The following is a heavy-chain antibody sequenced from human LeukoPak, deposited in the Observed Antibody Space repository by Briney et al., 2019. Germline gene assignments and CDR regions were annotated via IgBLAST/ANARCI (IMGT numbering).Heavy chain of an antibody. D-gene: IGHD3-10*01. CDR2: ISSSSRYI. V-gene: IGHV3-21*01. CDR3: ARVERYGSASNWFDP. CDR1: GFTFSSYA. Sequence: GGSLRLSCAASGFTFSSYAMSWVRQAPGQGLEWVSSISSSSRYIYYADSVKGRFTIARDNAKNSLYLQMNSLRAEDTAVYYCARVERYGSASNWFDPWGQGTLVTVSS. J-gene: IGHJ5*02.